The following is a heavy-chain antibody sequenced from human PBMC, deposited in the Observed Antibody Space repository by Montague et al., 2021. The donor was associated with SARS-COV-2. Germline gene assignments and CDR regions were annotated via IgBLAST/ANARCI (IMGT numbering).Heavy chain of an antibody. CDR3: ARVGRGSSWYEVAFDI. CDR1: GGSISRYS. J-gene: IGHJ3*02. D-gene: IGHD6-13*01. V-gene: IGHV4-59*01. Sequence: SETLSLTCTVSGGSISRYSWTWIRQPPGKGLEWIGYIYNSGSTNXSPSLTSRVTISVDTSKNQFSLKLSSAAAADTAVYYCARVGRGSSWYEVAFDIWGQGTMVTVSS. CDR2: IYNSGST.